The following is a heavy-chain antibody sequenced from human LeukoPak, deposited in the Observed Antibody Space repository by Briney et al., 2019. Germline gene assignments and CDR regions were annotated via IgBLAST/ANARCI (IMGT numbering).Heavy chain of an antibody. CDR2: ISYDGSNK. Sequence: GGSLRLSCAASGFTFSSYGMHWVRQAPGKGLEWVAVISYDGSNKYYADSVKGRFTISRDNSKNTLYLQMNSLRAEDTAVYYCAKISFRYFDWLSPLDYWGQGTLVTVSS. CDR3: AKISFRYFDWLSPLDY. D-gene: IGHD3-9*01. V-gene: IGHV3-30*18. CDR1: GFTFSSYG. J-gene: IGHJ4*02.